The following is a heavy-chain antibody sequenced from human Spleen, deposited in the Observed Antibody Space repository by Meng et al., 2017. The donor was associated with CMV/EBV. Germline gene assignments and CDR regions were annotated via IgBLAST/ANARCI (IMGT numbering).Heavy chain of an antibody. Sequence: ASVKVSCKASGYTFTGYYMHWVRQAPGQGLEWMGWINPNSGGTNYAQKFQGRVTMTRDTSISTAYMELSRLRSDDTAVYYCTRVFGYCSGGSCYFGGVDYWGQGTLVTVSS. CDR2: INPNSGGT. V-gene: IGHV1-2*02. J-gene: IGHJ4*02. CDR3: TRVFGYCSGGSCYFGGVDY. CDR1: GYTFTGYY. D-gene: IGHD2-15*01.